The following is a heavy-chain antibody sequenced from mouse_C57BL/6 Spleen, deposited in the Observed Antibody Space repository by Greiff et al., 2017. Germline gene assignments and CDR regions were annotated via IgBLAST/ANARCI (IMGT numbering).Heavy chain of an antibody. CDR2: IYPGSGST. D-gene: IGHD2-1*01. J-gene: IGHJ4*01. CDR3: ARRSYYGHYYAMDY. Sequence: VQLQQPGAELVKPGASVKMSCKASGYTFTNYWITWVKQRPGQGLEWIGDIYPGSGSTNYNEKFKSKATLTVDTSSSTAYMQLSSLTSEDSAVYSCARRSYYGHYYAMDYWGQGTSVTVSS. V-gene: IGHV1-55*01. CDR1: GYTFTNYW.